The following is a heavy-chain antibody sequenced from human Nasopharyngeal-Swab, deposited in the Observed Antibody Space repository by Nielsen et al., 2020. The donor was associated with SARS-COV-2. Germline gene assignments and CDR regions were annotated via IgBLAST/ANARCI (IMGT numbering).Heavy chain of an antibody. V-gene: IGHV3-30*18. CDR1: GSTFSSYG. Sequence: GGSLRLSCAASGSTFSSYGMHWVRQAPGKGLEWVAVISYDGSNKYYADSVKGRFTISRDNSKNTLYLQMNSLRAEDTAVYYCAKGTITMVRGVIGWFDPWGQGTLVTVSS. J-gene: IGHJ5*02. CDR2: ISYDGSNK. D-gene: IGHD3-10*01. CDR3: AKGTITMVRGVIGWFDP.